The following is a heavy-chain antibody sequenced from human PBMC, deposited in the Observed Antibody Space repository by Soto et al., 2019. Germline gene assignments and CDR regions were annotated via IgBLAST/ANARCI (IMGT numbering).Heavy chain of an antibody. V-gene: IGHV3-53*01. CDR3: ASVYGYSYGFDY. J-gene: IGHJ4*02. CDR2: IYSGGST. D-gene: IGHD5-18*01. Sequence: GGSLRLSCAASGFTVSSNYMSWVRQAPGKGLEWVSVIYSGGSTHYADSVKGRFTISRDNSKNTLYLQMNSLRAEDTAVYYCASVYGYSYGFDYWGQGTLVTVSS. CDR1: GFTVSSNY.